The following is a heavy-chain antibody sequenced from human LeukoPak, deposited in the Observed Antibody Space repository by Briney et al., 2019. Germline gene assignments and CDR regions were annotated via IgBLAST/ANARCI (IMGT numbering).Heavy chain of an antibody. CDR1: GGSFSGYY. CDR3: ARGHDSSGYPFDY. J-gene: IGHJ4*02. D-gene: IGHD3-22*01. CDR2: INHSGST. V-gene: IGHV4-34*01. Sequence: PSETLSLTCAVYGGSFSGYYWSWIRQPPGKGLEWIGEINHSGSTNCNPSLKSRVTISVDTSKNQFSLKLSSVTAADTAVYYCARGHDSSGYPFDYWGQGTLVTVSS.